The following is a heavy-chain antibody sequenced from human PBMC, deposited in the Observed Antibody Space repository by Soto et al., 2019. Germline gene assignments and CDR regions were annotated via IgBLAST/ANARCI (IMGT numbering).Heavy chain of an antibody. CDR3: AKLYADIVVVVATDDAFDI. D-gene: IGHD2-15*01. CDR1: GFTFDDYA. V-gene: IGHV3-9*01. Sequence: PGGSLRLSCAASGFTFDDYAMHWVRQAPGKGLEWVSGISWNSGSIGYADSVKGRFTISRDNAKNSLYLQMNSLRAEDTALYYCAKLYADIVVVVATDDAFDIWGQGTMVTVSS. CDR2: ISWNSGSI. J-gene: IGHJ3*02.